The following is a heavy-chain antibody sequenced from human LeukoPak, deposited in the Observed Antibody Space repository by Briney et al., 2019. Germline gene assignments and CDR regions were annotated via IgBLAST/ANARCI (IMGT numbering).Heavy chain of an antibody. V-gene: IGHV3-20*01. D-gene: IGHD5-18*01. CDR1: GFTFSNAW. CDR3: ARDRSYGSFDF. Sequence: GGSLRLSWAASGFTFSNAWMSWVRQAPGKGLEWVSGINWNGGSTFYADSVKGRFTISRDNAKNALYLQMNSLTAEDTALYHCARDRSYGSFDFWGQGTLVTVSS. CDR2: INWNGGST. J-gene: IGHJ4*02.